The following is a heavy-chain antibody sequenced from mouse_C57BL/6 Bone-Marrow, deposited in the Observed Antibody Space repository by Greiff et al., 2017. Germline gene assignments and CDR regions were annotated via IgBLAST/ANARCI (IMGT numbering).Heavy chain of an antibody. CDR3: ARDYYCSSYWYFDV. V-gene: IGHV1-72*01. CDR1: GYTFTSYW. CDR2: IDPNSGGT. D-gene: IGHD1-1*01. J-gene: IGHJ1*03. Sequence: QVQLQQPGAELVKPGASVKLSCKASGYTFTSYWMHWVKQRPGRGLEWIGRIDPNSGGTKYNEKFKSKATLTVDKPSSTAYMQLSSLTSEDSAVYYCARDYYCSSYWYFDVWGTGTTVTVSS.